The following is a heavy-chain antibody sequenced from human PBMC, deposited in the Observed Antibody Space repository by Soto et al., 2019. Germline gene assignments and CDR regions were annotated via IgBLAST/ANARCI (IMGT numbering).Heavy chain of an antibody. V-gene: IGHV3-33*01. Sequence: QVQLVESGGGVVQPGRSLRLSCAASGFTFSSYGMHWVRQAPGKGLEWVAVIWYDGSNKYYADSVKGRFTISRDNSKNTLYLQMNSLRAEDTAVYYCATSPPELPVWFDPWGQGTLVTVSS. CDR1: GFTFSSYG. D-gene: IGHD1-26*01. J-gene: IGHJ5*02. CDR2: IWYDGSNK. CDR3: ATSPPELPVWFDP.